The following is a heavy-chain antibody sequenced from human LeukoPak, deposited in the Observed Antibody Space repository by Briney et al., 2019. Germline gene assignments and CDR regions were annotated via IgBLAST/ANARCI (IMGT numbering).Heavy chain of an antibody. D-gene: IGHD5-24*01. CDR2: IKEDGSQK. CDR3: ARDKGWLQFDY. V-gene: IGHV3-7*04. J-gene: IGHJ4*02. CDR1: GFTFSSYW. Sequence: GGSLRLSCAASGFTFSSYWMSWVRQAPGKGLEWVANIKEDGSQKYYVDSVKGRFTISRDNAKNSMNLQMTSLRAEDTAVYYCARDKGWLQFDYWGQGTQVTASS.